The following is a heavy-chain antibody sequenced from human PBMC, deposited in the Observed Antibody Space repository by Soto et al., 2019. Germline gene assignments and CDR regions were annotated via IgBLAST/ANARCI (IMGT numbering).Heavy chain of an antibody. CDR3: ARTHYYDSSGYYYRAFDI. J-gene: IGHJ3*02. V-gene: IGHV1-69*06. CDR2: IIPIFGTA. D-gene: IGHD3-22*01. Sequence: SVKVSCKASGGTFISYAIIWVRQATGQGLEWMGGIIPIFGTANYAQKFQGRVTITADKSTSTAYMELSSLRSEDTAVYYCARTHYYDSSGYYYRAFDIWGQGTMVTVSS. CDR1: GGTFISYA.